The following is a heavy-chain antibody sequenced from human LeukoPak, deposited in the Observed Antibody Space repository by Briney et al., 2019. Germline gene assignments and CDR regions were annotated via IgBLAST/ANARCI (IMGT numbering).Heavy chain of an antibody. D-gene: IGHD5-24*01. CDR3: ARGRDGYNWISAFDI. CDR1: GYTFTSYG. V-gene: IGHV1-18*01. CDR2: ISAYNGNT. Sequence: GASVKVSCKASGYTFTSYGISWVRQAPGQGLEWMGWISAYNGNTSYAQKFQGRVTMTRDTSTSTVYMELSSLRSEDTAVYYCARGRDGYNWISAFDIWGQGTMVTVSS. J-gene: IGHJ3*02.